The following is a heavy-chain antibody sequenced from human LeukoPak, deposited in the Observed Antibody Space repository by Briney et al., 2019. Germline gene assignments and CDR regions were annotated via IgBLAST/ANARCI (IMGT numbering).Heavy chain of an antibody. J-gene: IGHJ4*02. D-gene: IGHD3-10*01. Sequence: PSETLSLTCTVSGGSISSYYWSWIRQPPGKGLEWIGYIYYSGSTNYNPSLKSRVTISVDTSKNQFSLRLSSVTAADTAVYYCARAGGSGLLDYWGQGTLVTVSS. CDR3: ARAGGSGLLDY. CDR2: IYYSGST. V-gene: IGHV4-59*01. CDR1: GGSISSYY.